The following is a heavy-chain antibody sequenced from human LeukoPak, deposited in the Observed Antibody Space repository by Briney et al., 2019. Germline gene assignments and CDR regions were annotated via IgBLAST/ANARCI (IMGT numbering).Heavy chain of an antibody. J-gene: IGHJ5*02. Sequence: GGSLRLSCAASGFTFSSYAMSWVRQAPGKGLEWVSAISGSGGSTYYADSVEGRFTISRDNSKNTLYLQMNSLRAEDTAVYYCAKVRYFDWLHTWGQGTLVTVSS. V-gene: IGHV3-23*01. D-gene: IGHD3-9*01. CDR2: ISGSGGST. CDR1: GFTFSSYA. CDR3: AKVRYFDWLHT.